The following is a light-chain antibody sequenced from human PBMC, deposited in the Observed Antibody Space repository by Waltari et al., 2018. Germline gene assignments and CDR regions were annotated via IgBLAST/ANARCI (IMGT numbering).Light chain of an antibody. CDR2: AAS. Sequence: DLQMTQSPSSLSASVGDRVTISCRASKNIMSYLRLYQQKPGIAPKLVIYAASTLQSGVPSRFSGSGSGTNFTLTITSLQAEDFATYYCQQHNGYFGGGTKVEIK. V-gene: IGKV1-16*01. CDR3: QQHNGY. J-gene: IGKJ4*01. CDR1: KNIMSY.